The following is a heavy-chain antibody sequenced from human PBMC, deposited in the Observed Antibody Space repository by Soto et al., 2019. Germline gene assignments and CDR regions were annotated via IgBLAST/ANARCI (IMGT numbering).Heavy chain of an antibody. D-gene: IGHD2-8*01. CDR1: GFTFSSYI. J-gene: IGHJ6*02. CDR2: ISSSSSYI. Sequence: GGSLRLSCAASGFTFSSYIMNWVRQAPGKGLEWVSSISSSSSYIYYADSVKGRFTISRDNAKNSLYLQMNSLRAEDTAVYYCAREYFHCTNGVCAREGMDVWGQGTTVTVSS. V-gene: IGHV3-21*01. CDR3: AREYFHCTNGVCAREGMDV.